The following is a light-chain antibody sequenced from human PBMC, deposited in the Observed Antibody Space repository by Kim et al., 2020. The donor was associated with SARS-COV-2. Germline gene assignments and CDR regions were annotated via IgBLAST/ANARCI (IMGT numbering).Light chain of an antibody. CDR2: DVS. CDR1: PNIRNNH. V-gene: IGKV3-20*01. CDR3: QQSGSSPST. Sequence: LSPAETAPVSRRASPNIRNNHLAWLHQQHGQAARLPMDDVSTRATGIPDRFSGSGSGTDFTLSISRLEPEDFAVYFCQQSGSSPSTFGQGTKLEI. J-gene: IGKJ2*01.